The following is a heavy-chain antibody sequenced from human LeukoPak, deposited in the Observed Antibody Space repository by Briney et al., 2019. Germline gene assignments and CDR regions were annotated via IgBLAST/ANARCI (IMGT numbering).Heavy chain of an antibody. CDR3: ARTGADYDAFDI. Sequence: PSETLSLTCTVSGGSIRSSYYYWGWIRQPPGKGLEWIGSIYDSGSTYYNPSLKSRVTISVDTSKNQFSLKLSSVTAADTAVYYCARTGADYDAFDIWGQGTMVTVSS. V-gene: IGHV4-39*07. D-gene: IGHD4-11*01. CDR1: GGSIRSSYYY. CDR2: IYDSGST. J-gene: IGHJ3*02.